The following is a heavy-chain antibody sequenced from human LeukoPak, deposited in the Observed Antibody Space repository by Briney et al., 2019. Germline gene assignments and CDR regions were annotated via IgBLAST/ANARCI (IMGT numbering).Heavy chain of an antibody. CDR1: GGSISSSNW. J-gene: IGHJ4*02. V-gene: IGHV4-4*02. CDR2: IHHSGTA. CDR3: ATLVSTRYYFDY. D-gene: IGHD5/OR15-5a*01. Sequence: PSGTLSLTCAVSGGSISSSNWWSWVRPSPGKGLECIGDIHHSGTANYSPSLKSRVSISVDKSKNQFSLRLTSVTAADTAVYFCATLVSTRYYFDYWGQGTLVTVSS.